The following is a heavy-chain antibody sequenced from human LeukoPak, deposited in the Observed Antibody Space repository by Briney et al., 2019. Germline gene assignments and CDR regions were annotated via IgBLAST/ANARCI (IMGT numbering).Heavy chain of an antibody. V-gene: IGHV3-66*01. J-gene: IGHJ4*02. CDR3: ARTLGVAGSLPPVYYFDY. Sequence: GGSLRLSCAASGFTVSSNYMSWVRQAPGKGLEWVSVIYSGGSTYYADSVEGRFTISRDNSKNTLYLQMNSLRAEDTAVYYCARTLGVAGSLPPVYYFDYWGQGTLVTVSS. CDR1: GFTVSSNY. CDR2: IYSGGST. D-gene: IGHD6-19*01.